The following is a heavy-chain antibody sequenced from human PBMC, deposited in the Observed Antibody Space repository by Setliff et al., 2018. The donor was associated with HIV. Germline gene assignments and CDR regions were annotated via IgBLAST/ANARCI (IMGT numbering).Heavy chain of an antibody. D-gene: IGHD3-10*01. CDR1: GFSVGTYY. CDR2: IYSGGRA. V-gene: IGHV3-53*01. J-gene: IGHJ6*02. Sequence: GGSLRLSCAVYGFSVGTYYMTWVRQAPGKGLEWVSVIYSGGRAYYADSVKGRFTVSRDNSNNTLYLQMNSLRAEDTAAYYCARDQLAMVRRNGMDVWGQGTTVTVSS. CDR3: ARDQLAMVRRNGMDV.